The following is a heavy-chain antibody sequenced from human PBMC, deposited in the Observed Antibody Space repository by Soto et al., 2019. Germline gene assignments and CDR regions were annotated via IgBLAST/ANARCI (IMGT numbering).Heavy chain of an antibody. Sequence: SETLSLTCAVSGGSISSGGYSWSWIRQPPGKGLEWIGYIYHSGSTYHNPSLKSRVTISVDRSKNQFSLKLSSVTAADTAVYYCARVCDSSGYYYVDAFDIWGQGTMVTGSS. CDR1: GGSISSGGYS. CDR3: ARVCDSSGYYYVDAFDI. V-gene: IGHV4-30-2*01. D-gene: IGHD3-22*01. J-gene: IGHJ3*02. CDR2: IYHSGST.